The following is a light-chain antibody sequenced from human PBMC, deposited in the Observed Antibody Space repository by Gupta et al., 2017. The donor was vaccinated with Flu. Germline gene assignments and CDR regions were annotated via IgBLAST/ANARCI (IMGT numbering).Light chain of an antibody. CDR3: QSYDSSLSVSV. CDR2: GNS. CDR1: SSNIGAGYN. Sequence: QSVVTQPPSVSGTPGQWVTISCTGSSSNIGAGYNVLWYQQLPGTAPNLLIYGNSNRPSGVPDRFSGSKSGTSTSLAITGLQAEDDADYYCQSYDSSLSVSVFGGGTKLTVL. V-gene: IGLV1-40*01. J-gene: IGLJ3*02.